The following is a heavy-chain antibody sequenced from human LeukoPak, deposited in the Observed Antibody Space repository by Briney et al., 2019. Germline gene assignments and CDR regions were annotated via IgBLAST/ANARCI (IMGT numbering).Heavy chain of an antibody. D-gene: IGHD5-18*01. CDR3: THVDTAMVTDY. CDR2: IRSKANSYAT. Sequence: PGGSLRLSCAASGFTFSGSAMHWVRQASGKGLEWVGRIRSKANSYATAYAASVKGRFTISRDDSKNTAYLQMNSLKTEDTAVYYCTHVDTAMVTDYWGQVTLVTVSS. CDR1: GFTFSGSA. J-gene: IGHJ4*02. V-gene: IGHV3-73*01.